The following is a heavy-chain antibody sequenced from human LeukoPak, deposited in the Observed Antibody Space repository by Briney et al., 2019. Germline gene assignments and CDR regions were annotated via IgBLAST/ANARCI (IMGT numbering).Heavy chain of an antibody. CDR2: IRSRSSTI. CDR1: GFTFSSYA. Sequence: GGSLRLSCAASGFTFSSYAMHWVRQAPGKGLEWVSYIRSRSSTIYYADSVKGRFTISRDNAKNSLYLQMNSLRDEDTAVYYCAKDRDSTQGALDIWGQGTMVTVSS. V-gene: IGHV3-48*02. D-gene: IGHD2/OR15-2a*01. CDR3: AKDRDSTQGALDI. J-gene: IGHJ3*02.